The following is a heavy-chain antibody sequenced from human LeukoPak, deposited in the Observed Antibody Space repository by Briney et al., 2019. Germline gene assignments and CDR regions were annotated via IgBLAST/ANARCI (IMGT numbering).Heavy chain of an antibody. CDR2: INQSGRT. CDR1: GGSFTGYY. Sequence: SETLSLTCAVYGGSFTGYYWSWIRQPPGKGLEWIGEINQSGRTNYNPSLKSRVTISADTSKNQLPLKLSSVIAADTAVYYCANWYYYGSGNSPRRGPPFDYWGQGTLVTVSS. D-gene: IGHD3-10*01. CDR3: ANWYYYGSGNSPRRGPPFDY. J-gene: IGHJ4*02. V-gene: IGHV4-34*01.